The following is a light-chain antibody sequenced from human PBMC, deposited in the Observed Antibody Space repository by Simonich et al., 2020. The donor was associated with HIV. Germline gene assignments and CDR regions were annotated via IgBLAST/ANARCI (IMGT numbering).Light chain of an antibody. CDR1: QSISDW. Sequence: DIQMTQSPSTLSASVGDRVTITCRASQSISDWLAWYQQKPGKAPKLLIYRASSLESGVPSRFSGSGSGTEFTLTISSLQPDDFATYYCQQANSFPVTFGGGTKVEIK. J-gene: IGKJ4*01. V-gene: IGKV1-5*03. CDR2: RAS. CDR3: QQANSFPVT.